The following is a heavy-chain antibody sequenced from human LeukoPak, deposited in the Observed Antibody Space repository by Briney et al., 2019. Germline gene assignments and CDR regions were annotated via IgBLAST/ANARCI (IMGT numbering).Heavy chain of an antibody. V-gene: IGHV4-39*01. Sequence: SETLSLTCTVSGGSISSGTHYWGWVRQPPGKGLEWIGSIFYRGTTFYSPSLKSRVTVSIDTSKNQFSLKLNSVTAADTAAYYCARHDYDLLTGYTINWFDPWGQGTLVTVSS. CDR2: IFYRGTT. J-gene: IGHJ5*02. CDR3: ARHDYDLLTGYTINWFDP. CDR1: GGSISSGTHY. D-gene: IGHD3-9*01.